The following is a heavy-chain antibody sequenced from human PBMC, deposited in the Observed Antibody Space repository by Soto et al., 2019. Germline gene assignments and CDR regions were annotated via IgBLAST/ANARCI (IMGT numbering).Heavy chain of an antibody. Sequence: PSETLSLTCAVSGGSISSGGYSWSWIRQPPGKGLEWIGYIYHSGSTYYNPSLKSRVTISVDRSKNQFSLKLSSVTAADTAVYYCARTTVAHYYYGMDVRGQGTTVTVSS. J-gene: IGHJ6*02. CDR1: GGSISSGGYS. CDR2: IYHSGST. D-gene: IGHD4-17*01. CDR3: ARTTVAHYYYGMDV. V-gene: IGHV4-30-2*01.